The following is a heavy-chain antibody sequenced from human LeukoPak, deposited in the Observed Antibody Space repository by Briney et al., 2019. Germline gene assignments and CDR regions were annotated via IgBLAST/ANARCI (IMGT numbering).Heavy chain of an antibody. J-gene: IGHJ4*02. CDR1: GLTFSNYA. CDR2: ISGSGGVT. V-gene: IGHV3-23*01. CDR3: AGIVATNPEPSDF. Sequence: GGSLRLSCAASGLTFSNYAMSWVRQAPGKGLEWVSAISGSGGVTYYADSVKGRFTISRDNSKNTLYLQVNSLRAADTAVYYCAGIVATNPEPSDFWGQGTLVTVSS. D-gene: IGHD5-12*01.